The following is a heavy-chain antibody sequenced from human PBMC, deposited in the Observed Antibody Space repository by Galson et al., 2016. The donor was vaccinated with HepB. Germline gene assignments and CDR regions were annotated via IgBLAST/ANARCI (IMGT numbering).Heavy chain of an antibody. D-gene: IGHD3-9*01. J-gene: IGHJ2*01. CDR1: GGSISSYY. CDR3: ARGHDIWTGYYWWYFDL. CDR2: IYYSGST. Sequence: SETLSLTCTVSGGSISSYYWSWIRQPPGRGLEWIGYIYYSGSTNYNPSLKSRVTISLDTSKNQFSLKLSSVTAADTAVYYCARGHDIWTGYYWWYFDLWGRGTLVTVSS. V-gene: IGHV4-59*01.